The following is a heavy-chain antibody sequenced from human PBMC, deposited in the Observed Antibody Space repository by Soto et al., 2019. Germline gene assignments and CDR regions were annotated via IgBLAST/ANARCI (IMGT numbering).Heavy chain of an antibody. Sequence: PSDTLYLNCAVAGGSISTSNWWSRVRQRPGKGLEWIGEVYRTGSTNYNPSLESRLTISVDKSKNQFSLKLTSVTAADTAVYYCARGDYGVYPGYYFDYWGQGTLVTVSS. CDR3: ARGDYGVYPGYYFDY. D-gene: IGHD4-17*01. V-gene: IGHV4-4*02. J-gene: IGHJ4*02. CDR1: GGSISTSNW. CDR2: VYRTGST.